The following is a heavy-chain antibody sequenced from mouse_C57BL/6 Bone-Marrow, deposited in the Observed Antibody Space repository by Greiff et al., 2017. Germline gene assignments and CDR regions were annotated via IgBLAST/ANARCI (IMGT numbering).Heavy chain of an antibody. CDR2: IWSGGST. CDR1: GFSLTSYG. Sequence: VQLKESGPGLVQPSQSLSITCTVSGFSLTSYGVHWVRQSPGKGLEWLGVIWSGGSTDYNAAFISRLSISKDNSKSQVFFKMNSLQADDTAIYYCARNLYGSSYLFAYWGQGTLVTVSA. V-gene: IGHV2-2*01. CDR3: ARNLYGSSYLFAY. J-gene: IGHJ3*01. D-gene: IGHD1-1*01.